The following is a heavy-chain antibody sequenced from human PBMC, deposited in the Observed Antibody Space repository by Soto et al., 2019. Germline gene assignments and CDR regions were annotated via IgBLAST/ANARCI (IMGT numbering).Heavy chain of an antibody. CDR2: ITPILRET. CDR1: GGTFSTYT. V-gene: IGHV1-69*06. Sequence: QVHLVQSGTEVRKPGSSVTVSCKVSGGTFSTYTISWVRQAPGQGHQWMGGITPILRETTYAQNFQGRVSITADISATTAYMELSDLTSEDTAVYYCGRVPRYSFPTSDSLDQWGQGTRVTVSS. J-gene: IGHJ4*02. CDR3: GRVPRYSFPTSDSLDQ. D-gene: IGHD5-18*01.